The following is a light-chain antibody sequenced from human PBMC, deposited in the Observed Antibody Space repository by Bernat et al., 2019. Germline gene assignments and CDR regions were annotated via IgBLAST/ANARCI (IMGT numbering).Light chain of an antibody. Sequence: DIQMTQSSSSLSASVGDRVTITCRASQSISSYLNWYQQKPGKAPKLLIYAASSLQSGVPSRFSGSGSGTDFTLTISSLQPEDFATYYCQQSYSTPRRYTFGQGTKLEIK. J-gene: IGKJ2*01. CDR1: QSISSY. V-gene: IGKV1-39*01. CDR3: QQSYSTPRRYT. CDR2: AAS.